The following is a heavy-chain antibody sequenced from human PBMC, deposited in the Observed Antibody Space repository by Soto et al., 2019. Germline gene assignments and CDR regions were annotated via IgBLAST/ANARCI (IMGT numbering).Heavy chain of an antibody. CDR1: GGSISSYY. CDR2: IYYSGST. Sequence: QVQLQESGPGLVKPSETLSLTCAVSGGSISSYYWNWIRQPPGKGLEWIGYIYYSGSTNYNPSLKSRVTISLDTSKNQFSLKLSSVTAADTAVYYCARDDRRTPRAYDGFDIWGQGTVVTVSS. V-gene: IGHV4-59*01. CDR3: ARDDRRTPRAYDGFDI. J-gene: IGHJ3*02.